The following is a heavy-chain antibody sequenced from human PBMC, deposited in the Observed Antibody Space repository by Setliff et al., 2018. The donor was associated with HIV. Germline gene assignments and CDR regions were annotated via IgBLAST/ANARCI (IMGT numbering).Heavy chain of an antibody. CDR1: GYTFTSYD. CDR3: ARGRGTMVRGVIAPSDY. J-gene: IGHJ4*02. D-gene: IGHD3-10*01. Sequence: ASVKVSCKASGYTFTSYDINWVLQATGQGLEWMGWMNPNSGNTGYAQKFQGRVTMTRNTSISTAYMELSSLRSEDTAVYYGARGRGTMVRGVIAPSDYWGQGTLVTVSS. CDR2: MNPNSGNT. V-gene: IGHV1-8*02.